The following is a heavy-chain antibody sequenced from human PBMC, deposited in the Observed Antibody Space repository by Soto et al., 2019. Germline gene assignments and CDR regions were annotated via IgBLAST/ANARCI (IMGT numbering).Heavy chain of an antibody. CDR2: TYPGDSET. CDR1: RYSSTSYW. CDR3: ARRRGIAAAGTPRRNYYYYCMDG. D-gene: IGHD6-13*01. J-gene: IGHJ6*02. Sequence: GESLKITCKGSRYSSTSYWIVWVRQMPGKGREWLGITYPGDSETRYSPSFQGQVTISAEKSSSTAHLQCSSRKASDTAMYYCARRRGIAAAGTPRRNYYYYCMDGWGQGTTVTVSS. V-gene: IGHV5-51*01.